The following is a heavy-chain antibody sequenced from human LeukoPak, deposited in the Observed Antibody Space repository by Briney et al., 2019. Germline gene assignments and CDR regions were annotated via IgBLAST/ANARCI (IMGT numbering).Heavy chain of an antibody. J-gene: IGHJ4*02. Sequence: ASVKVSCKASGYTFTSYDINWERQATGQGLEWMGWMNPNSGNTGYAQKFQGRVTMTRNTSISTAYMELSSLRSEDTAVYYCARVRGMTTASFGYWGQGTLVTVSS. CDR1: GYTFTSYD. D-gene: IGHD4-17*01. V-gene: IGHV1-8*01. CDR3: ARVRGMTTASFGY. CDR2: MNPNSGNT.